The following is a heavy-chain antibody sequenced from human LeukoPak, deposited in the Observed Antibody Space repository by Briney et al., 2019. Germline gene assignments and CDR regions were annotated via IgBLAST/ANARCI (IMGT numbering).Heavy chain of an antibody. D-gene: IGHD3-3*01. CDR2: ISSSSSTI. CDR3: ARVPRITIFGVVIISHAFDI. Sequence: GGSLRLSCAASGFTFSSYSMNWVRQAPGKGLEWVSYISSSSSTIYYADSVKGRFTISRDNAKNSLYLQMNSLRAEDTALYYCARVPRITIFGVVIISHAFDIWGQGTMVTVSS. J-gene: IGHJ3*02. V-gene: IGHV3-48*04. CDR1: GFTFSSYS.